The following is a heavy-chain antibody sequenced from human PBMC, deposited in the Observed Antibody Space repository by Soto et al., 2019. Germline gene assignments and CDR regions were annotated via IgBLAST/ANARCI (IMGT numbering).Heavy chain of an antibody. Sequence: QVQLVQSGAEVKRPGSSVKVSCKASGDTFNFYSINWVRQAPGLGLEWMGRVNPIVSMSNYAQKFQGRVTMNADTSTSTAYMGLSSLRSEDTAIYYCASSYGSGYRAFDYWGQGALVTVSS. CDR2: VNPIVSMS. CDR3: ASSYGSGYRAFDY. D-gene: IGHD3-10*01. V-gene: IGHV1-69*02. CDR1: GDTFNFYS. J-gene: IGHJ4*02.